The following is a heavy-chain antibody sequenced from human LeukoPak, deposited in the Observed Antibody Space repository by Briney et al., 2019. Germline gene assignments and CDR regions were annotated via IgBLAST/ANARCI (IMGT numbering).Heavy chain of an antibody. D-gene: IGHD6-13*01. V-gene: IGHV3-53*01. CDR1: GFTVSSNY. CDR3: ARAYGYSSSWPIDY. Sequence: GGSLRLSCAASGFTVSSNYMSWVRQAPGKGLEWVSVIYSGGSTYYADSVKGRFTISRDNAKNSLYLQMNSLRAEDTAVYYCARAYGYSSSWPIDYWGQGTLVTVSS. J-gene: IGHJ4*02. CDR2: IYSGGST.